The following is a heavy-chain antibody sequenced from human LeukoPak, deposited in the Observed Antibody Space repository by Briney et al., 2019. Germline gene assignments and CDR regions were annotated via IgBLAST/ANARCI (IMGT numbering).Heavy chain of an antibody. V-gene: IGHV3-53*01. J-gene: IGHJ4*02. CDR2: IYSGGST. Sequence: GGSLRLSCAASGFTVSSNYMSWVRQAPGKGLEWVSVIYSGGSTYYADSVKGRFTISRDNSNNTLYLQMNSLRAEDTAVYYCARGTSGNFKSFDYWGQGTLVTVSS. CDR3: ARGTSGNFKSFDY. D-gene: IGHD1-26*01. CDR1: GFTVSSNY.